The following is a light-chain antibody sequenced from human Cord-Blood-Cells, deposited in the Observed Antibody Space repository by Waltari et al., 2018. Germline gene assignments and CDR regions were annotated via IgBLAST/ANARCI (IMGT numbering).Light chain of an antibody. V-gene: IGKV3-20*01. CDR2: GAS. CDR1: QSVSSSY. Sequence: GERATLSCRASQSVSSSYLAWYQQKPGQAPRLLIHGASSRATGIPDRFSGSGSGTDFTLTISRLEPEDFAVYYCQQYGSSPRTFGQGTKVEIK. CDR3: QQYGSSPRT. J-gene: IGKJ1*01.